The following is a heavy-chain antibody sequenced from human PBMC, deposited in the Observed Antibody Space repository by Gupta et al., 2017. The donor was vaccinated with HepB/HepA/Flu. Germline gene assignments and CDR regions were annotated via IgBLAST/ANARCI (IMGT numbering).Heavy chain of an antibody. V-gene: IGHV4-39*01. Sequence: QLQLEESGPGLVKPSETLSLTCTVSGGSINTNTYYWAWIRQPPGKGLEWIGNIYYTGHTYYHPSLRSRAAISVDTSKNQFSLKLSSVIAADTSVYYCARHAPSPGTPAYYFDYWGQGTLVTVSS. CDR2: IYYTGHT. D-gene: IGHD1-1*01. J-gene: IGHJ4*02. CDR3: ARHAPSPGTPAYYFDY. CDR1: GGSINTNTYY.